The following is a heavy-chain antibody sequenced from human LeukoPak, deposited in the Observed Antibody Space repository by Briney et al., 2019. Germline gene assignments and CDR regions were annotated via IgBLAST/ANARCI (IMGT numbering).Heavy chain of an antibody. CDR1: GGSFSGYY. Sequence: SETLSLTCAVYGGSFSGYYWSWIRQPPGKGLEWIGEINHSGSTNYNPSLKSRVTISVDTSKNQFSLKLSSVTAADTAVYYCARVKLYQNDAFDIWGQGTMVTVSS. D-gene: IGHD2-2*02. J-gene: IGHJ3*02. CDR3: ARVKLYQNDAFDI. CDR2: INHSGST. V-gene: IGHV4-34*01.